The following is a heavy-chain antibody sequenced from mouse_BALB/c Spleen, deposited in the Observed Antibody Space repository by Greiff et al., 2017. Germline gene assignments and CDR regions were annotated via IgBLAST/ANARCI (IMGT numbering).Heavy chain of an antibody. D-gene: IGHD2-1*01. Sequence: EVQLQQSGPELVKPGASVKISCKASGYTFTDYNMHWVKQSHGKSLEWIGYIYPYNGGTGYNQKFKSKATLTVDNSSSTAYMELRSLTSEDSAVYYCATSIYYSLAYWGQGTLVTVSA. CDR2: IYPYNGGT. CDR3: ATSIYYSLAY. CDR1: GYTFTDYN. J-gene: IGHJ3*01. V-gene: IGHV1S29*02.